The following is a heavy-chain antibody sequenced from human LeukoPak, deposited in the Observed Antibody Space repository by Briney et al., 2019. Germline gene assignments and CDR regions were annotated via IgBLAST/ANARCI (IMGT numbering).Heavy chain of an antibody. CDR2: IVVGSGNT. J-gene: IGHJ6*02. Sequence: SVKVSCKASGFTFTSSAMQWVRQARGQRLEWIGWIVVGSGNTNYAQKFQERVTITRDMSTSTAYMELSSLRSKDTAVYYCAARADSGSYSDYYYYGMDVWGQGTTVTVSS. CDR1: GFTFTSSA. CDR3: AARADSGSYSDYYYYGMDV. D-gene: IGHD1-26*01. V-gene: IGHV1-58*02.